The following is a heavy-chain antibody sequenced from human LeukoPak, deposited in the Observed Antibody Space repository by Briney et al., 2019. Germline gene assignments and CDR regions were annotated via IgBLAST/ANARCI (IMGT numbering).Heavy chain of an antibody. J-gene: IGHJ6*02. CDR2: IKKDGSQK. V-gene: IGHV3-7*01. D-gene: IGHD2/OR15-2a*01. CDR3: AREGLLSIVMDV. Sequence: PGGSLRLSCTASGFTFSSYWMTWVRQAPGKGLEWVANIKKDGSQKYYVDSVKGRFTISRDNAKSSLYLQMNSLRAEDTAVYYCAREGLLSIVMDVWGQGTTVTVSS. CDR1: GFTFSSYW.